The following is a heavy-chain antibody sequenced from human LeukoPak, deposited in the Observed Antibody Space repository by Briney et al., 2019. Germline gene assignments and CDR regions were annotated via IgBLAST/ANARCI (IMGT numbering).Heavy chain of an antibody. J-gene: IGHJ4*02. CDR2: INGDGGSI. CDR3: ARGPGLLSFGEFDY. V-gene: IGHV3-74*01. CDR1: GFTFSSYW. Sequence: SGGSLRLSCAASGFTFSSYWMHWVRQAPGKGLVWVSRINGDGGSINYADSVKGRFTISRDNAKNTLYLQMNSLRSEDTAVYYCARGPGLLSFGEFDYWGQGTLVTVSS. D-gene: IGHD3-10*01.